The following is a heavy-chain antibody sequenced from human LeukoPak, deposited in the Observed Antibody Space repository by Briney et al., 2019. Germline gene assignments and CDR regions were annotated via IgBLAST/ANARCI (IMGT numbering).Heavy chain of an antibody. D-gene: IGHD3-16*02. CDR1: RFTFSNYG. CDR3: AKGPDLIGRDYFDY. V-gene: IGHV3-30*18. Sequence: GGSLRLSCAASRFTFSNYGMHWVRQAPGKGQEWVAVISYDGTIQYYADSVKGRFTISRDNPKNILFLQMNSLRAEDTAVYYCAKGPDLIGRDYFDYWGQGTLVTVSS. CDR2: ISYDGTIQ. J-gene: IGHJ4*02.